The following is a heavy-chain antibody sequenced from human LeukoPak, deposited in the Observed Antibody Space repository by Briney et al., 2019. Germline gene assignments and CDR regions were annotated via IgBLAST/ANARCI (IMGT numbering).Heavy chain of an antibody. V-gene: IGHV4-34*01. CDR2: INHSGST. CDR3: ARGILDYYDSSGYLLDY. D-gene: IGHD3-22*01. J-gene: IGHJ4*02. Sequence: SSETLSLTCAVYGGSFSGYYWSWIRQPPGKGLGWIGEINHSGSTNYNPSLKSRVTISVDTSKNQFSLKLSSVTAADTAVYYCARGILDYYDSSGYLLDYWGQGTLVTVSS. CDR1: GGSFSGYY.